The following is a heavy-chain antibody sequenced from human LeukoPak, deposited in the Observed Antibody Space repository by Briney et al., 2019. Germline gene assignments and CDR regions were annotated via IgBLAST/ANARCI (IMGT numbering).Heavy chain of an antibody. CDR2: IYYSGST. V-gene: IGHV4-59*08. CDR1: GGSISSYY. J-gene: IGHJ3*02. D-gene: IGHD2-21*02. CDR3: ARICGADCRGAFDI. Sequence: SETLSLTCTVSGGSISSYYWSWIRQPPGKGLEWIGYIYYSGSTNYNPSLKSRVTISVDTSKNQFSLKLSSVTAADTAVYYCARICGADCRGAFDIWGQGTMVTVSS.